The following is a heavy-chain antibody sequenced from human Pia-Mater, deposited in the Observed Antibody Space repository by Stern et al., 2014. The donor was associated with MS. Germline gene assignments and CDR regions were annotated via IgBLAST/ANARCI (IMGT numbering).Heavy chain of an antibody. V-gene: IGHV3-33*01. D-gene: IGHD6-6*01. Sequence: QVQLGQSGGGVVQPGRSLRLSCAASGFTFSSSGMHWVRQTPGKGLEWVAVIWYDGSNKYYADSVKGRFTISRDNSENTLYLQMNSLRAEDTAVYYCARGDSSSPLEYWGQGTLVTVSS. CDR2: IWYDGSNK. CDR1: GFTFSSSG. CDR3: ARGDSSSPLEY. J-gene: IGHJ4*02.